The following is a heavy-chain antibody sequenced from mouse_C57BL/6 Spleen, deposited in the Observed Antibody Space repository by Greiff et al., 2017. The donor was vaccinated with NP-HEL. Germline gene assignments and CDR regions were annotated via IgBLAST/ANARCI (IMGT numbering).Heavy chain of an antibody. CDR1: GFNIKDDY. D-gene: IGHD3-1*01. J-gene: IGHJ3*01. Sequence: EVQLVESGAELVRPGASVKLSCTASGFNIKDDYMHWVKQRPEQGLEWIGWIDPENGDTEYASKFQGKATITADTSSNTAYLQLSSLTSEDTAVYYCTTGGTVLGFFAYGGQGTLVTVSA. CDR3: TTGGTVLGFFAY. CDR2: IDPENGDT. V-gene: IGHV14-4*01.